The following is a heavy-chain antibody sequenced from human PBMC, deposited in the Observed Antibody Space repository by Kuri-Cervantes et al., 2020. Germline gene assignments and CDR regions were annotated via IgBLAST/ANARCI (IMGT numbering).Heavy chain of an antibody. CDR2: ISSGGSTT. D-gene: IGHD2-15*01. V-gene: IGHV3-48*03. CDR1: GFTFSSYE. J-gene: IGHJ4*02. CDR3: ARDGRYCSGGNCYSGFDY. Sequence: GGSLRLSCAASGFTFSSYEMNWVRQAPGKGLERVSYISSGGSTTYYADSVKGRFTISRDNAKNSLYLQMNSLRAEDTAVYYCARDGRYCSGGNCYSGFDYWGQGTLVTVSS.